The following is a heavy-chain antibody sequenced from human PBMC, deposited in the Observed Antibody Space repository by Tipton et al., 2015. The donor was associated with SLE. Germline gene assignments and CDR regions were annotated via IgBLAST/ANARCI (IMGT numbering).Heavy chain of an antibody. J-gene: IGHJ4*02. CDR2: LYYGST. CDR1: GASISSNIYY. CDR3: ARHDYGEDD. Sequence: TLSLTCTVSGASISSNIYYWGWIRRPPGRGLEWIGSLYYGSTYYNPSLKSRVTLSVDTSKNQFSLKLKSVTAADTAVYYCARHDYGEDDWGQGTLVTVSS. D-gene: IGHD4/OR15-4a*01. V-gene: IGHV4-39*07.